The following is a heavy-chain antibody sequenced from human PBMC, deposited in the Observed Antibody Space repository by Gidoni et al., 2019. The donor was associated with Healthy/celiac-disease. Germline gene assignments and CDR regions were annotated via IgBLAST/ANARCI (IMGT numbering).Heavy chain of an antibody. D-gene: IGHD4-17*01. CDR2: IWYDGSNK. CDR3: ARSGDYGDYDDY. V-gene: IGHV3-33*01. CDR1: GSTFSSYG. J-gene: IGHJ4*02. Sequence: QVQLVESWGGVVQPGSSLRLYCAASGSTFSSYGMHWVRQAQGKGLEWVEVIWYDGSNKYDADAVKGRVTISRDNSKNTLYLQMNSLRAEDTAVYYCARSGDYGDYDDYWGQGTLVTVSS.